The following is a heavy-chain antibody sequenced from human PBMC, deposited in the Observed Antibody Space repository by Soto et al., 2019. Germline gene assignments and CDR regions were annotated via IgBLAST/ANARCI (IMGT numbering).Heavy chain of an antibody. Sequence: PGGSLRLSWSASGFTFSSYGMHWVRQAPGKGLEWVAVISYDGSNKYYADSVKGRFTISRDNSKNTLYLQMNSLRAEDTAVYYCAKDFSIGPPGIAAAGKVRGQGTTVPVSS. CDR1: GFTFSSYG. D-gene: IGHD6-13*01. CDR2: ISYDGSNK. J-gene: IGHJ6*02. V-gene: IGHV3-30*18. CDR3: AKDFSIGPPGIAAAGKV.